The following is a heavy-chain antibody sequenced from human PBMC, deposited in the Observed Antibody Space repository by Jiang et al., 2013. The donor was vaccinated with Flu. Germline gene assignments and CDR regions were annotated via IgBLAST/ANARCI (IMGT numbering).Heavy chain of an antibody. J-gene: IGHJ4*02. V-gene: IGHV4-39*07. CDR1: GGSFNSDSYY. CDR3: ARAQKYSGFELPYFDF. Sequence: GPGLVKPSETLSLTCTVSGGSFNSDSYYWGWIRQPPGKALEWIGGIYHSGSSYSRPSLKSRVTIFVDTSKNQFSLKVTSVTAADTAVYYCARAQKYSGFELPYFDFWGQGTLVTVSS. CDR2: IYHSGSS. D-gene: IGHD5-12*01.